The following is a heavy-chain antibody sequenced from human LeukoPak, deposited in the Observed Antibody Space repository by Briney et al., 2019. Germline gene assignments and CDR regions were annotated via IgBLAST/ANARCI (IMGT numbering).Heavy chain of an antibody. J-gene: IGHJ4*02. Sequence: ASVNLSCKASGYTLASYGISWVRQAPGQGLEWMGWISAHNGNTNYAQKFQGRVTMTTDTSTNTAYMELRSLRYDDTAVYYCARDWYYYGSGSYVEPFFDYWGQGTLVTVSS. CDR2: ISAHNGNT. CDR1: GYTLASYG. D-gene: IGHD3-10*01. V-gene: IGHV1-18*01. CDR3: ARDWYYYGSGSYVEPFFDY.